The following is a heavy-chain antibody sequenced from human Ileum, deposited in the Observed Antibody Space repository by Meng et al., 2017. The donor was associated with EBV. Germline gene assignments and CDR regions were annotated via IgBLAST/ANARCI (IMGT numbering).Heavy chain of an antibody. Sequence: QWHFPGPGPRLVKPSGTLSLTFSVSDDSTIRSNWWSWVRQPPGKGLEWIGEILHAGVTNYNPSLKSRVSMSVDRSRIQASLNLNSVTAADTAIYYCARGEDYTWDVWGQGILVTVSS. CDR1: DDSTIRSNW. CDR2: ILHAGVT. CDR3: ARGEDYTWDV. V-gene: IGHV4-4*02. J-gene: IGHJ4*02. D-gene: IGHD3-16*01.